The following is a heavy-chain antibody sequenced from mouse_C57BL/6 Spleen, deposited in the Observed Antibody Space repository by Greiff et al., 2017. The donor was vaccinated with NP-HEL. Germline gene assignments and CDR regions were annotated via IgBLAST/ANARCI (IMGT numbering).Heavy chain of an antibody. CDR1: GYTFTDYY. CDR2: INPNNGGT. CDR3: ARSITTVAPYWYFDV. D-gene: IGHD1-1*01. V-gene: IGHV1-26*01. J-gene: IGHJ1*03. Sequence: EVQLQQSGPELVKPGASVKISCKASGYTFTDYYMNWVKQSHGKSLEWIGDINPNNGGTSYNQKFKGKATLTVDKSSSTAYMELRSLTSEDSAVYYCARSITTVAPYWYFDVWGTGTTVTVSS.